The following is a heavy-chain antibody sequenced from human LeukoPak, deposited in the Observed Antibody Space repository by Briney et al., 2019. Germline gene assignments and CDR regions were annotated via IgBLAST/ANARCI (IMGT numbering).Heavy chain of an antibody. CDR1: GFTFNSYG. Sequence: GGSLRLSCAASGFTFNSYGMHWVRQAPGKGLEWVAVIWYDGGSTKYYADSVKGRFTISRDNSKNTLYLQMNSLRAEDTAVYYCARVSGYYESSGYYQDNWFDPWGQGTLVTVSS. CDR3: ARVSGYYESSGYYQDNWFDP. J-gene: IGHJ5*02. V-gene: IGHV3-33*01. D-gene: IGHD3-22*01. CDR2: IWYDGGSTK.